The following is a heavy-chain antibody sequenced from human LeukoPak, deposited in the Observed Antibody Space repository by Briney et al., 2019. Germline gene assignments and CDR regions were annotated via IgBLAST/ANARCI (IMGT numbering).Heavy chain of an antibody. D-gene: IGHD3-10*01. Sequence: SQTLSLTCTVSGYAITSGGFSWNWIRQSPGKGLEWIGCIYDRGPAYYNPSLKSRFTISVDRPKNQFFLNVTSLTAADTAVYYCARWDYGSGSSFDYWGQGTLVTVSS. CDR3: ARWDYGSGSSFDY. J-gene: IGHJ4*02. CDR1: GYAITSGGFS. V-gene: IGHV4-30-2*06. CDR2: IYDRGPA.